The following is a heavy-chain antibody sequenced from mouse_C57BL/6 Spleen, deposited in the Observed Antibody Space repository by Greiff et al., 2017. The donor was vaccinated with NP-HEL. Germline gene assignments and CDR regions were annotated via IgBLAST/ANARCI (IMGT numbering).Heavy chain of an antibody. CDR1: GFTFSDYG. Sequence: EVHLVESGGGLVKPGGSLKLSCAASGFTFSDYGMHWVRQAPEKGLEWVAYISSGSSTIYYADTVKGRFTISRDNAKNTLFLQMTSLWSEDAAMYYCARGGYGSSFDYWGQGTTLTVSS. V-gene: IGHV5-17*01. CDR3: ARGGYGSSFDY. CDR2: ISSGSSTI. D-gene: IGHD1-1*01. J-gene: IGHJ2*01.